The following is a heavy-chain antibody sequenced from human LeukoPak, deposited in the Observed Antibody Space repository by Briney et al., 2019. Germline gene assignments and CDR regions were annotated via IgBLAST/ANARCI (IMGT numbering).Heavy chain of an antibody. CDR3: AKGPSALAAAGTADAFDI. J-gene: IGHJ3*02. CDR1: GFTFDDYA. D-gene: IGHD6-13*01. CDR2: ISWNSGSI. Sequence: PGRSLRLSCAASGFTFDDYAMHWVRQAPGKGLEWVSGISWNSGSIGYADSVKGRFTISRDNAKNSLYLQMNSLRAEDMALYYCAKGPSALAAAGTADAFDIWGQGTMVTVSS. V-gene: IGHV3-9*03.